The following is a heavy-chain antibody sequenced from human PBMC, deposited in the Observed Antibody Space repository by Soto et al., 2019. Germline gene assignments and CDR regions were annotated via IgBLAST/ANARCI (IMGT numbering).Heavy chain of an antibody. CDR2: INPSGGST. V-gene: IGHV1-46*01. Sequence: SVKVSWKASGETFTSNYMHWVRQETGQGLEWMGIINPSGGSTSYAQKFQGRVTMTRDTSTSTVYMELSSLRSEDTAVYYCARDRGYYDSSGPDAFDIWGQGTMVTVSS. CDR3: ARDRGYYDSSGPDAFDI. J-gene: IGHJ3*02. D-gene: IGHD3-22*01. CDR1: GETFTSNY.